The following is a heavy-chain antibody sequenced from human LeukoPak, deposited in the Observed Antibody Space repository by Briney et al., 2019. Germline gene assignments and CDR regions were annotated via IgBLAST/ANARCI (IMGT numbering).Heavy chain of an antibody. CDR3: ARHGSPYYDILTGYYTSYYFDY. CDR1: GGSISSSSYY. V-gene: IGHV4-39*01. Sequence: SETLSLTCTVSGGSISSSSYYWGWIRQPPGKGLEWIGSIYYSGSTYYNPSLKSRVTISVDTSNNQFSLKLSSVTAADTAVYYCARHGSPYYDILTGYYTSYYFDYWGQGTLVTVSS. J-gene: IGHJ4*02. CDR2: IYYSGST. D-gene: IGHD3-9*01.